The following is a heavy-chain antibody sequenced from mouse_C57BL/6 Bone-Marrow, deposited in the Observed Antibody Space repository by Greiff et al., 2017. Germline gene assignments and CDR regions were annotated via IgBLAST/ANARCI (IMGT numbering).Heavy chain of an antibody. CDR1: GYAFSSYW. CDR2: IYPGDGDT. Sequence: VQVVESGAELVKPGASVKISCKASGYAFSSYWMNWVKQRPGKSLEWIGQIYPGDGDTNYNGKFKGKATLTAAKSSSTAYMQLSSLTSDDSAVYFCARGAYWGQGTLVTVSA. J-gene: IGHJ3*01. CDR3: ARGAY. V-gene: IGHV1-80*01.